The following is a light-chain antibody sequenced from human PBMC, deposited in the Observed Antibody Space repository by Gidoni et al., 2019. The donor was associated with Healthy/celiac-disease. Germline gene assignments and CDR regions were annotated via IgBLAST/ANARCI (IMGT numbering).Light chain of an antibody. J-gene: IGLJ2*01. V-gene: IGLV3-1*01. CDR3: QAWDSSTARVV. CDR2: QNN. CDR1: TLGDKY. Sequence: SYELTQPPSVSVSPGQTAIITCSGDTLGDKYACWYQQKPGQSPVLVIYQNNKRPSGIPERFSGSNSGNTATLTISGTQAMDEADYYCQAWDSSTARVVFGGGTKLTVL.